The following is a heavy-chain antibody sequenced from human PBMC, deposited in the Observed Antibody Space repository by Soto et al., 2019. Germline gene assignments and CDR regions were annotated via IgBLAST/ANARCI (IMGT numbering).Heavy chain of an antibody. CDR3: AKVGTYLEAGPKGFDP. CDR1: GFTFSSYA. V-gene: IGHV3-23*01. Sequence: PGGSLRLSCTASGFTFSSYAMSRVRQAPGKGLEWVSAISGSGGSTYYADSVKGRFTISRDNSKNTLYLQMNSLRAEDTAVYYCAKVGTYLEAGPKGFDPWGQGTLVTVSS. D-gene: IGHD6-19*01. J-gene: IGHJ5*02. CDR2: ISGSGGST.